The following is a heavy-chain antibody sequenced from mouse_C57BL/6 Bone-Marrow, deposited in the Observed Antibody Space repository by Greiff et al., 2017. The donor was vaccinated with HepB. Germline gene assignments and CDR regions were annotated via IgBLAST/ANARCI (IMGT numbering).Heavy chain of an antibody. CDR2: IHPNSGST. J-gene: IGHJ1*03. V-gene: IGHV1-64*01. CDR1: GYTFTSYW. CDR3: ASLITTVVYWYFDV. Sequence: QVHVKQPGAELVKPGASVKLSCKASGYTFTSYWMHWVKQRPGQGLEWIGMIHPNSGSTNYNEKFKSKATLTVDKSSSTAYMQLSSLTSDDSAVYYCASLITTVVYWYFDVWGTGTTVTVSS. D-gene: IGHD1-1*01.